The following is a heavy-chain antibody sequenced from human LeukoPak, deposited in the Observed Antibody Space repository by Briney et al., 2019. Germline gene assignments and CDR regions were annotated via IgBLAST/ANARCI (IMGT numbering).Heavy chain of an antibody. CDR2: INHSGST. V-gene: IGHV4-34*01. CDR3: ARVSWWFGELL. J-gene: IGHJ4*02. Sequence: GSLRLSCAASGFTFSSYEMNWIRQPPGKGLEWIGEINHSGSTNYNPSLKSRVTISVDTSKNQFSLKLSSVTAADTAVYYCARVSWWFGELLWGQGTLVTVSS. CDR1: GFTFSSYE. D-gene: IGHD3-10*01.